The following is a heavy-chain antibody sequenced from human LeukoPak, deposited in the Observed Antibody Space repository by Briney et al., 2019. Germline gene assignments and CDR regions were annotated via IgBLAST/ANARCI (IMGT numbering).Heavy chain of an antibody. V-gene: IGHV3-23*01. CDR2: ISGSGGIP. CDR1: GFTFSSYA. D-gene: IGHD1-26*01. CDR3: ARNYSGSYHIDY. J-gene: IGHJ4*02. Sequence: GGSLRLSCAASGFTFSSYAMSWVRQASGKGLEWVSAISGSGGIPYYADSVKGRFTISRDNSKNTLYLQMNSLRAEDTAVYYCARNYSGSYHIDYWGQGTLATVSS.